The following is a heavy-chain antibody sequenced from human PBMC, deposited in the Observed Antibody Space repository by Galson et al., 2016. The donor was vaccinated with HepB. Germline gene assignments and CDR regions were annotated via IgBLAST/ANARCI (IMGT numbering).Heavy chain of an antibody. D-gene: IGHD3-10*01. V-gene: IGHV4-59*01. CDR2: IYYSGRT. J-gene: IGHJ4*02. CDR1: GGSIISYY. CDR3: ARGSSGTHYTLDY. Sequence: LSLTCTVSGGSIISYYWSWIRQSPGKGLECIGYIYYSGRTNYNPSLNSRATMSVDTSKNQFSLKLYSVTAADTAVYYCARGSSGTHYTLDYWGQGTLVTVPS.